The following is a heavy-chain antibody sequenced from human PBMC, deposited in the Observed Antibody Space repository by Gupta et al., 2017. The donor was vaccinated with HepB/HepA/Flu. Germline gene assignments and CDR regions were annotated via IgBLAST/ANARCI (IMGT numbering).Heavy chain of an antibody. CDR2: IYPGDSDT. J-gene: IGHJ4*02. D-gene: IGHD3-16*02. CDR3: ARGGRFGNDYIWGSYRRLDY. Sequence: EVQLVQSGAEVKKPGESLKISCEGSEYNFGIYWIAWVRQLPGKGLEWMGIIYPGDSDTRYSPSFRGQVTISADKSIGTAYLQWNSLKTSDTAIYYCARGGRFGNDYIWGSYRRLDYWGQGTSVTVSS. CDR1: EYNFGIYW. V-gene: IGHV5-51*01.